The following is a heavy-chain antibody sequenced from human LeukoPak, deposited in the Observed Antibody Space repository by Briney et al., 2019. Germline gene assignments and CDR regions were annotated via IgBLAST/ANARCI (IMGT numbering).Heavy chain of an antibody. CDR1: GFTFSSHW. D-gene: IGHD3-10*01. J-gene: IGHJ4*02. CDR3: ANYYGSGSYYHFDY. Sequence: GGSLRLSCAASGFTFSSHWMSWVRQAPGKGLEWVSAISGSGGSTYYADSVKGRFTISRDNSKNTLYLQMNSLRAEDTAVYYCANYYGSGSYYHFDYWGQGTLVTVSS. CDR2: ISGSGGST. V-gene: IGHV3-23*01.